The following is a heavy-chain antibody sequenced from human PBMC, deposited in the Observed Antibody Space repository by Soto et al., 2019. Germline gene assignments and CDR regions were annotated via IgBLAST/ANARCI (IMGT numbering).Heavy chain of an antibody. CDR3: LGRYCTSTDCRHFDS. CDR2: ISGDGGST. J-gene: IGHJ4*02. CDR1: GFTFSSYG. Sequence: GGSLRLSCSASGFTFSSYGMHWVRQTPGKGLEYVSAISGDGGSTFYADSVKGRFTISRDNSKNTLYLQMSSLRPEDTAVYYCLGRYCTSTDCRHFDSWGQGTLVTVSS. V-gene: IGHV3-64D*08. D-gene: IGHD2-2*01.